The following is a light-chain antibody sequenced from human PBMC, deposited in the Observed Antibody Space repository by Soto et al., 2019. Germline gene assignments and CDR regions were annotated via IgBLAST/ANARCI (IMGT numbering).Light chain of an antibody. CDR1: SGHSRYI. V-gene: IGLV4-60*03. J-gene: IGLJ2*01. Sequence: QLVLTQSSSASASLGSSVKLTCTLSSGHSRYIIAWHQQQPGKAPPYLMKVEGSGTYNKGSGVPARFSGSSSGADHYLTISNLQSEDEADYYCATWDSNTRIVAFGGGTKLTVL. CDR3: ATWDSNTRIVA. CDR2: VEGSGTY.